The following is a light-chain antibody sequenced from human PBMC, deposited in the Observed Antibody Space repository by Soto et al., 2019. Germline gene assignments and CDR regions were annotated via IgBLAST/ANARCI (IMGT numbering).Light chain of an antibody. V-gene: IGKV3-20*01. CDR3: QQYGSSPRT. CDR2: GAS. J-gene: IGKJ5*01. Sequence: EIVLTQSPGTLSLSPEERATLSCRASQSVSNNYLAWYQQKPGQAPRLLIYGASNRATGIPDRFSGSGSGTDFTLTITRLEPEDFAVYFCQQYGSSPRTFGQGTRLEI. CDR1: QSVSNNY.